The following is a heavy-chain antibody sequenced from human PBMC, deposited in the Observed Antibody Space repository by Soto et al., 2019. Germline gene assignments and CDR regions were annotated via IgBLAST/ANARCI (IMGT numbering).Heavy chain of an antibody. D-gene: IGHD2-2*01. CDR3: PRGPGFGITGCFYSYSYYMTV. Sequence: SETLSLTCAVYGGSFSGYYWSWIRQPPGKGLEWIGEINHSGSTNYNPSLKSRVTISVDTSKNQFSLKLTSVTAADTAVYYCPRGPGFGITGCFYSYSYYMTVGGKGPRSPSP. CDR2: INHSGST. J-gene: IGHJ6*03. CDR1: GGSFSGYY. V-gene: IGHV4-34*01.